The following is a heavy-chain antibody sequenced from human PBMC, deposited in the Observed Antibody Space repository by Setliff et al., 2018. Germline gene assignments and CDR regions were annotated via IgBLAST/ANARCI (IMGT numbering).Heavy chain of an antibody. CDR2: INSDGSTT. Sequence: GGSLRLSCAASGFTFSSYWMHWVRQAPGKGLVWVSRINSDGSTTNYADSVKGRFTISRDNAKNTLYLQMNSLRDEDTAVYYCARERVGRYYYYHMDVWGKGTTVTVSS. J-gene: IGHJ6*03. CDR1: GFTFSSYW. CDR3: ARERVGRYYYYHMDV. V-gene: IGHV3-74*01. D-gene: IGHD1-26*01.